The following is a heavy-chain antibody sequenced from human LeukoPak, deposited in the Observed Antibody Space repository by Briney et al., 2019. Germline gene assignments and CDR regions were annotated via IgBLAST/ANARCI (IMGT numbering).Heavy chain of an antibody. D-gene: IGHD2-15*01. Sequence: GGSLRLSCAASRFTFSDYYMSWIRQAPGKGLEWVSYISSSGSTIYYADSVKGRFTISRDNAKNSLYLQMNSLRAEDTAVYYCARWSPYYYYYGMDVWGQGTTVTVSS. CDR2: ISSSGSTI. V-gene: IGHV3-11*01. CDR1: RFTFSDYY. CDR3: ARWSPYYYYYGMDV. J-gene: IGHJ6*02.